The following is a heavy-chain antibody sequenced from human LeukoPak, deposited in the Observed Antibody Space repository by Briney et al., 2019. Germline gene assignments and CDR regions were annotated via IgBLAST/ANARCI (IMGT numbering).Heavy chain of an antibody. V-gene: IGHV3-30*02. J-gene: IGHJ4*02. CDR1: GFIFSNYG. Sequence: GGSLRLSCAASGFIFSNYGMHWVRQAPGKGLEWVSFIQYDGSNKYYADSVKGRFTISRDNSKNTLYLQMNSLRAEDTAVYYCAKSGYNRFDYWGQGTLVTVSS. CDR2: IQYDGSNK. D-gene: IGHD5-24*01. CDR3: AKSGYNRFDY.